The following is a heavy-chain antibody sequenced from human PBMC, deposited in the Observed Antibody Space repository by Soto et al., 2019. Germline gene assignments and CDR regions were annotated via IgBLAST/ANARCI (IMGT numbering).Heavy chain of an antibody. CDR3: ARDILPPYARHTYSTTWYAFDY. D-gene: IGHD6-13*01. V-gene: IGHV1-69*04. CDR1: GGTFSSYT. CDR2: IIPILGIA. J-gene: IGHJ4*02. Sequence: GASVKVSCKASGGTFSSYTISWVRQAPGQGLEWMGRIIPILGIANYAQKFQGRVTITADKSTSTAYMELSSLRSEDTAVYYCARDILPPYARHTYSTTWYAFDYWGQGTLVTVS.